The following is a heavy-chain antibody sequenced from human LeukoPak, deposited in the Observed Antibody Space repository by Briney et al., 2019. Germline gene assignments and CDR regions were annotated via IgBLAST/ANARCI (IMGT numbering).Heavy chain of an antibody. V-gene: IGHV3-7*01. J-gene: IGHJ4*02. D-gene: IGHD3-3*02. CDR1: GFPFSSYW. Sequence: GGSLRLSCAASGFPFSSYWMSWVSQARGRGREWVANQKQDGSEKYYVDFVKGRFTISRDNAKNSLYLQMNSLRAEDTAVYYCARRPLAWKQFDYWGQGTLVTVSS. CDR3: ARRPLAWKQFDY. CDR2: QKQDGSEK.